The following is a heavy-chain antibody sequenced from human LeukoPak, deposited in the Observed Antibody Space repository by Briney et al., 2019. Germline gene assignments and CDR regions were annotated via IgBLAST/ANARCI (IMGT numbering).Heavy chain of an antibody. CDR1: GFTVSSNY. CDR3: ARDWSFDY. D-gene: IGHD2-8*02. V-gene: IGHV3-53*01. J-gene: IGHJ4*02. CDR2: IYSGGST. Sequence: GGSLRLSCAASGFTVSSNYMSWVRQAPGKGLEWVSVIYSGGSTYYADSVKGRFTISRDIAKNTLYLQMNSLRDEDTGVYYCARDWSFDYWGQGTLVTVSS.